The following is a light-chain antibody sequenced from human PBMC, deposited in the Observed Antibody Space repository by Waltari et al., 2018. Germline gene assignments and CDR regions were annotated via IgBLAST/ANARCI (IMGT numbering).Light chain of an antibody. CDR3: CSYAGTVV. CDR2: DVN. Sequence: QSALTQPRSASGSPGQSVNIYCTGTNSDVGGYNFVSWYQQHPGKAPKHIIYDVNKRPSGVPDRFSGSKSGNTASLTISGLQAEDEADYNCCSYAGTVVFGGGTKLTVL. V-gene: IGLV2-11*01. J-gene: IGLJ2*01. CDR1: NSDVGGYNF.